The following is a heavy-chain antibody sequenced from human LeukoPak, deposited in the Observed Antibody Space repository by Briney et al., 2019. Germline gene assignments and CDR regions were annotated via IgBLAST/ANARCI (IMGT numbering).Heavy chain of an antibody. CDR3: ARPRDNNGSYYSLDY. J-gene: IGHJ4*02. Sequence: EGSLRLSCAASGFTFSSYGIHWVRQAPGKGLEWVAVIWYDGSHKYYADSVKGRFTISRDNSQNTLYLQMNSLRAEDTAVYYCARPRDNNGSYYSLDYWGQGTLVTASS. V-gene: IGHV3-33*01. D-gene: IGHD3-22*01. CDR1: GFTFSSYG. CDR2: IWYDGSHK.